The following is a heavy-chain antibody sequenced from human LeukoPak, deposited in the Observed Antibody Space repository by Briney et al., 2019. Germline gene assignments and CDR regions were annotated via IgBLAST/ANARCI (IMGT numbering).Heavy chain of an antibody. Sequence: TSQTLSLTCTVSGGSISSGGYYWSWIRQHPGKGLEWIGYIYYSGSTYYNPSLKSRVTISVDMSKNQFSLKLSSVTAADTAVYYCARDSYRRGVSNYFDYWGQGTLVTVSS. V-gene: IGHV4-31*03. CDR1: GGSISSGGYY. CDR2: IYYSGST. J-gene: IGHJ4*02. CDR3: ARDSYRRGVSNYFDY. D-gene: IGHD3-10*01.